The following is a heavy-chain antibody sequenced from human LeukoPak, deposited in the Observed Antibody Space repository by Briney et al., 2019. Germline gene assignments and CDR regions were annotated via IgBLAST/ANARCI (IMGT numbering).Heavy chain of an antibody. CDR3: ARDLPLR. J-gene: IGHJ4*02. CDR1: GGSITSGGFY. D-gene: IGHD3-16*01. Sequence: SETLSLTCTVSGGSITSGGFYWSWIRQPPGKGLEWIGYIHQSGDTYSNPSLKSRATVSMDRSRNQFSLNLRFVTAADTAVYYCARDLPLRWGQGTLVTVSS. V-gene: IGHV4-30-2*01. CDR2: IHQSGDT.